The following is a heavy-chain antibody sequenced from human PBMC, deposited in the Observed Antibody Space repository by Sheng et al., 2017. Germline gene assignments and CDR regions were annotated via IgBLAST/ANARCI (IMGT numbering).Heavy chain of an antibody. V-gene: IGHV3-21*01. CDR2: LSSTSSNI. Sequence: EVQVVESGGGLVKPGGSLRLSCAASGFTFNNHNMNWVRQAPGKGLEWVSSLSSTSSNINYADSVKGRFTISRDNAKNLLYLQMNSLRTEDTAVYYCARGEGIKLWLSAFDIWGQGTMVTVSS. CDR3: ARGEGIKLWLSAFDI. J-gene: IGHJ3*02. D-gene: IGHD5-18*01. CDR1: GFTFNNHN.